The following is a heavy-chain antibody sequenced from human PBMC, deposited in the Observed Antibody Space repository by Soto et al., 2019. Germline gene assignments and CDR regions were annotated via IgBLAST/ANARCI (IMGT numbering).Heavy chain of an antibody. V-gene: IGHV3-7*01. J-gene: IGHJ5*02. CDR2: IKQDGSEK. CDR1: GFTFSSYW. Sequence: GGSLRLSCAASGFTFSSYWMSWVRQAPGKGLEWVANIKQDGSEKYYVDSVKGRFTISRDNAKNSLYLQMNSLRAEDTAVYYCVRTVTTQVGDWFDPWGQGTLVTVSS. D-gene: IGHD4-17*01. CDR3: VRTVTTQVGDWFDP.